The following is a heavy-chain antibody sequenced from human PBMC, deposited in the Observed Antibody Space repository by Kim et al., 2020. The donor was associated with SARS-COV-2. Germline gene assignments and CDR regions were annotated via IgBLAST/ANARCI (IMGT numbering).Heavy chain of an antibody. V-gene: IGHV1-69*13. Sequence: SVKVSCKASGGTFSSYAISWVRQAPGQGLEWMGGIIPIFGTANYAQKFQGRVTITADESTSTAYMELSSLRSEDTAVYYCARGHELKYYYYYMDVWGKGTTVTVSS. CDR2: IIPIFGTA. D-gene: IGHD1-26*01. CDR3: ARGHELKYYYYYMDV. CDR1: GGTFSSYA. J-gene: IGHJ6*03.